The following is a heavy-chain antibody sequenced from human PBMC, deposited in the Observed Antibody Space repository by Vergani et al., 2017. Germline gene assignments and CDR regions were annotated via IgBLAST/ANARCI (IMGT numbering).Heavy chain of an antibody. J-gene: IGHJ6*02. Sequence: QVQLVQSGAEVKKPGSSVKVSCKASGGTFSSYAISWVRQAPGQGLEWMGRIIPILGTANYAQKFQGRVTMTEDTSTDTAYMELSSLRSEDTAVYYCATGVPAANHYYYYYGMDVWGQGTTVTVSS. V-gene: IGHV1-69*04. CDR1: GGTFSSYA. CDR2: IIPILGTA. CDR3: ATGVPAANHYYYYYGMDV. D-gene: IGHD2-2*01.